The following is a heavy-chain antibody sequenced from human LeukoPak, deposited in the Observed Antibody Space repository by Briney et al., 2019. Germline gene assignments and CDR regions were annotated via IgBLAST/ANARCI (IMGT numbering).Heavy chain of an antibody. CDR3: ASFPGRTPLNY. Sequence: SETLSLTCAVYGGSFSGYYWSWIRQPPGKGLEWIGEINHSGSTNYNPSLKSRVTISVDTSKNQFSLKLSSVTAADTAVYYCASFPGRTPLNYWGQGTLVTVSS. V-gene: IGHV4-34*01. CDR1: GGSFSGYY. D-gene: IGHD1-26*01. J-gene: IGHJ4*02. CDR2: INHSGST.